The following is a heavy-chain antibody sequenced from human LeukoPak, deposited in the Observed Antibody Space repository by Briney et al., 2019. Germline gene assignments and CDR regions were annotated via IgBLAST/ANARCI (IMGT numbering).Heavy chain of an antibody. CDR2: ISAYNGNT. D-gene: IGHD3-22*01. J-gene: IGHJ4*02. CDR3: ARDYYYDSSGYPDPHFDY. Sequence: ASVKVSCKASGYTFTSYGISWVRQAPGQGLECMGWISAYNGNTNYAQKLQGRVTMTTDTSTSTAYMELRSLRSDDTAVYYCARDYYYDSSGYPDPHFDYWGQGTLVTVSS. V-gene: IGHV1-18*01. CDR1: GYTFTSYG.